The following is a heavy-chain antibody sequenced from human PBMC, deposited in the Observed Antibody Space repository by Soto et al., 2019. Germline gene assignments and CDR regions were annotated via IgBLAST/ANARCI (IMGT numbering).Heavy chain of an antibody. Sequence: QVQLVESGGGVVQPGRSLRLSCAASGFTFSSYGMHWVRQAPGKGLGWVAVISYDGSNKYYADSVKGRFTISRDNSKNTLYLQMNSLRAEDTAVYYCAKDSSSSGDYYYYGMDVWGQGTTVTVSS. CDR1: GFTFSSYG. D-gene: IGHD6-6*01. J-gene: IGHJ6*02. CDR2: ISYDGSNK. CDR3: AKDSSSSGDYYYYGMDV. V-gene: IGHV3-30*18.